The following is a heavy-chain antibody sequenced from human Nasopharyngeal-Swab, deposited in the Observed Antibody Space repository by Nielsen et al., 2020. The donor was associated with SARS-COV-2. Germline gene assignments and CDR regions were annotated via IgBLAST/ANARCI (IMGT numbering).Heavy chain of an antibody. D-gene: IGHD2-2*01. V-gene: IGHV3-30*18. Sequence: GESLKISCAASGFTFSSYGMHWVRQAPGKGLEWVAVISYDGSNKYYADSVKGRFTISRDNSKNTLYLQMNSLRAEDTAVYYCAKDTRCWYLGYWGQGTLVTVSS. CDR1: GFTFSSYG. CDR2: ISYDGSNK. CDR3: AKDTRCWYLGY. J-gene: IGHJ4*02.